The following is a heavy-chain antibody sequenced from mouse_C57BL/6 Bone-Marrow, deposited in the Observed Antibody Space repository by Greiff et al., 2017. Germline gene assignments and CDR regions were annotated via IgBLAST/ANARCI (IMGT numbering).Heavy chain of an antibody. CDR3: ARAPIYYGIHYYAMDY. Sequence: EVQLMESGPGLAKPSQTLSLTCSVTGYSITSDYWNWIRKFPGNKLEYMGYISYSGSTYYNPSLKSRISITRDTSKNQYYLQLNSVTTEDTATYYCARAPIYYGIHYYAMDYWGQGTSVTVSS. CDR1: GYSITSDY. V-gene: IGHV3-8*01. D-gene: IGHD2-1*01. CDR2: ISYSGST. J-gene: IGHJ4*01.